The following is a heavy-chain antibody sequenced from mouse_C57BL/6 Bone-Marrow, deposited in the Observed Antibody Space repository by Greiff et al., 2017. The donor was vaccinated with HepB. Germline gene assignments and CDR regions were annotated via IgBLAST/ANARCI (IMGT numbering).Heavy chain of an antibody. J-gene: IGHJ4*01. D-gene: IGHD3-2*02. CDR2: ISNGGGST. CDR3: ARHDSSGYYYAMDY. Sequence: EVNLVESGGGLVQPGGSLKLSCAASGFTFSDYYMYWVRQTPEKRLEWVAYISNGGGSTYYPDTVKGRFTISRDNAKNTLYLQMSRLKSEDTAMYYCARHDSSGYYYAMDYWGQGTSVTVSS. CDR1: GFTFSDYY. V-gene: IGHV5-12*01.